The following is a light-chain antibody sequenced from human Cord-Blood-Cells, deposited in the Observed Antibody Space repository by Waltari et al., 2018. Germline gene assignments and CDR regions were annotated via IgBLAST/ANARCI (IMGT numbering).Light chain of an antibody. CDR1: SRHVGGYNL. Sequence: QSALTQPASVSGSPGQSITIPCTGTSRHVGGYNLASWYQQHPGKAPKLMIYEVSKRPSGVSNRFSGSKSGNTASLTISGLQAEDEADYYCCSYAGSSTFVFGTGTKVTVL. CDR2: EVS. V-gene: IGLV2-23*02. CDR3: CSYAGSSTFV. J-gene: IGLJ1*01.